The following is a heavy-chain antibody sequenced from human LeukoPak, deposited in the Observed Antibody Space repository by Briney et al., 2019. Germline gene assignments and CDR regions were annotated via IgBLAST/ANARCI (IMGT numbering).Heavy chain of an antibody. CDR2: IYYSGST. D-gene: IGHD3-10*01. CDR3: ATYGSGSYRFDY. J-gene: IGHJ4*02. Sequence: SETLSLTCTVSGGSISSYYWSWIRQPPGKGLEWIGYIYYSGSTNYNPSLKSRVTISVDTSKNQFSLKLSSVTAADTAVYYCATYGSGSYRFDYWGQGTLVTVSS. CDR1: GGSISSYY. V-gene: IGHV4-59*01.